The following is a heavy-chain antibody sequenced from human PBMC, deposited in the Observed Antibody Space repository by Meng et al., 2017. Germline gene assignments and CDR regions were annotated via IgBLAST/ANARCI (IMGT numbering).Heavy chain of an antibody. D-gene: IGHD6-13*01. J-gene: IGHJ4*02. CDR3: ARDEDISAAGKLFGDY. V-gene: IGHV1-2*06. Sequence: GPLATCEADVKKPGASVKVSCKPAGYNFPDYYIHWVRQAPGQGLEWMGRIDPKNGDTNYAQKFQGRVTMTGDTSISTAYMDLSGLRSDDTAVYYCARDEDISAAGKLFGDYWGQGTLVTVSS. CDR1: GYNFPDYY. CDR2: IDPKNGDT.